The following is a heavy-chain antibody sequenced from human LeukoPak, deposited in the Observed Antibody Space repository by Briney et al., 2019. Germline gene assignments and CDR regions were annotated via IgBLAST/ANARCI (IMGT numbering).Heavy chain of an antibody. Sequence: GASVKVSCKASGGTFSSYAISWVRQAPGQGLEWMGGIIPIFGTENYAQKFQGRVTITTDESTSTAYMELSSLRSEDTAVYYCARAISSTSCYTCWFDPWGQGTLVTVSS. CDR3: ARAISSTSCYTCWFDP. CDR2: IIPIFGTE. V-gene: IGHV1-69*05. CDR1: GGTFSSYA. J-gene: IGHJ5*02. D-gene: IGHD2-2*02.